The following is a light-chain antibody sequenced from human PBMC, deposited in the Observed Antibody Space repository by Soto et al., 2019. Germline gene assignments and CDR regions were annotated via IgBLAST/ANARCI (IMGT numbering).Light chain of an antibody. CDR3: QHYNNWPPQFT. Sequence: EIVMTQSPATLSVSPGDRATLSCRASQSVSSNLAWYQQKPGQAPRLLIYDASSRATGVPTRFSGSGSGTVFTLTISSLQSEDFAVYFCQHYNNWPPQFTFGGGTKVDIK. J-gene: IGKJ4*01. V-gene: IGKV3-15*01. CDR1: QSVSSN. CDR2: DAS.